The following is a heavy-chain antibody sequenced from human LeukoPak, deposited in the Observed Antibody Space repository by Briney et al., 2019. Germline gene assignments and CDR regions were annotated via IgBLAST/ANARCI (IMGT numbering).Heavy chain of an antibody. CDR3: ARGYCSSTSCYYLFDY. CDR1: GFTFNSYA. Sequence: PGGSLRLSCAASGFTFNSYAMTWVRQAPGKGLEWVSSISSSSSYIYYADSVKGRFTISRDNAKNSLYLQMNSLRAEDTAVYYCARGYCSSTSCYYLFDYWGQGTLVTVSS. V-gene: IGHV3-21*01. D-gene: IGHD2-2*01. CDR2: ISSSSSYI. J-gene: IGHJ4*02.